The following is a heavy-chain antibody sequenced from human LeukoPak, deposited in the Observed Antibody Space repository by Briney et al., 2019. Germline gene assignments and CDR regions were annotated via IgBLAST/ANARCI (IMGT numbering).Heavy chain of an antibody. D-gene: IGHD2-2*01. J-gene: IGHJ6*02. CDR1: GGSISSGGYY. Sequence: PSETLSLTCTVSGGSISSGGYYWSWIRQHPGTGLEWIGYIYYSGSTYYNPSLKSRVTISVDTSKNQFSLKLSSVTAADTAVYYCARASSGVVVPAAFYYYYGMDVWGQGTTVTVSS. CDR2: IYYSGST. V-gene: IGHV4-31*03. CDR3: ARASSGVVVPAAFYYYYGMDV.